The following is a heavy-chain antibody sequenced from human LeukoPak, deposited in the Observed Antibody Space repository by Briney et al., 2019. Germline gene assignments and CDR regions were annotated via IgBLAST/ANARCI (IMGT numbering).Heavy chain of an antibody. D-gene: IGHD3-22*01. J-gene: IGHJ4*02. V-gene: IGHV4-34*01. CDR1: GXSFSGYY. Sequence: SETLSLTCAVYGXSFSGYYWSWIRQPPGKGLEWIGEINHSGSTNYNPSLKSRVTISVDTSKNQFSLKLSSVTAADTAVYYCARWYYDSVDYWGQGTLVTVSS. CDR2: INHSGST. CDR3: ARWYYDSVDY.